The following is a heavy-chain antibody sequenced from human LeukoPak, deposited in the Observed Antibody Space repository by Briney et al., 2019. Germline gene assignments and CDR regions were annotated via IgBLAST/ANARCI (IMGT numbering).Heavy chain of an antibody. CDR1: GGSFSGYY. CDR3: SRGTDRSKSGDY. V-gene: IGHV4-34*01. Sequence: PSETLSLTCDVYGGSFSGYYWTWIRQPPGEGLEWVGEIHPSGSTDYSSALNSRVIISMDTSKRQFSLKLSSVTAADTAIYYCSRGTDRSKSGDYWGQGALVTVSA. D-gene: IGHD4-11*01. CDR2: IHPSGST. J-gene: IGHJ4*02.